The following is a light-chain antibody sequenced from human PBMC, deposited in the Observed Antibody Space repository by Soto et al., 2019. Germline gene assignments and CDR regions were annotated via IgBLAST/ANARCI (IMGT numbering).Light chain of an antibody. Sequence: QPVLTQPPSVSGAPGQRVTISCTGSSSDIGAGYDVHWYQQLPGTAPKLLIYRNNNRPSGVPDRFSGSKSGTSASLAITGLQTEDEADYYCQSYDGSLSSRVFGGGTKLTVL. CDR2: RNN. CDR1: SSDIGAGYD. V-gene: IGLV1-40*01. J-gene: IGLJ2*01. CDR3: QSYDGSLSSRV.